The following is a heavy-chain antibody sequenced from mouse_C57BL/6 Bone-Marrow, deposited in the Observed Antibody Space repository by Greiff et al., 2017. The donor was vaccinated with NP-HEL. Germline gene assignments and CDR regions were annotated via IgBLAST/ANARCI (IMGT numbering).Heavy chain of an antibody. J-gene: IGHJ1*03. CDR3: ARWRYYDYDGALYWYFDV. Sequence: VQLQQSGPELVKPGASVKISCKASGYSFTSYYIHWVKQRPGQGLEWIGWIYPGSGNTKYIEKFKGKATLTADTSSSTAYMQLSSLTSEDSAVYYCARWRYYDYDGALYWYFDVWGTGTTVTVSS. V-gene: IGHV1-66*01. CDR1: GYSFTSYY. CDR2: IYPGSGNT. D-gene: IGHD2-4*01.